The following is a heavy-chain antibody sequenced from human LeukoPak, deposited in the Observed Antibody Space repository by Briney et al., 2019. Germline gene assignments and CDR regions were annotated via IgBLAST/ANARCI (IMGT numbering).Heavy chain of an antibody. CDR1: GGSISSYY. V-gene: IGHV4-59*01. Sequence: SETLSLTCTVSGGSISSYYWSWIRQPPGKGLEWIGYIYYSGSTNYNPSLKSRVTISVDTSKNQFSLKLSSVTAADTAVYYCARDRDGFSLVRDRTYYYMDVWGKGTTVTVSS. CDR2: IYYSGST. D-gene: IGHD3-10*01. CDR3: ARDRDGFSLVRDRTYYYMDV. J-gene: IGHJ6*03.